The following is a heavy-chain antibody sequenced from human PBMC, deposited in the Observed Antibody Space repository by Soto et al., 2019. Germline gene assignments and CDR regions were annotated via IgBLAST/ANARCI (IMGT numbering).Heavy chain of an antibody. CDR3: AREGGYGAVVGYGMAV. Sequence: QVQLQESGPGLVKPSGTLSLTCAVSGGSISSSNWWSWVRQPPGKGLEWIGEIYHSGSTNYNPSLKRRVTISVDKSKNQFSLKLSSVTAADKAVYYCAREGGYGAVVGYGMAVWGQGTTVTVSS. CDR2: IYHSGST. CDR1: GGSISSSNW. V-gene: IGHV4-4*02. D-gene: IGHD5-12*01. J-gene: IGHJ6*02.